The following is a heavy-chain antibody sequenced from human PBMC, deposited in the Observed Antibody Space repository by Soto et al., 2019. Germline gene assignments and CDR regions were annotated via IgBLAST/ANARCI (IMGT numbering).Heavy chain of an antibody. CDR1: GGSISSGDYY. D-gene: IGHD5-18*01. CDR2: IYYSGST. Sequence: SETLSLTCAVSGGSISSGDYYWSWIRQPPGKGLEWIGYIYYSGSTYYNPSLKSRVTISVDTSKNQFSLKLNSVTAADTAVHYCAREGPGYSYGRIDYWGQGTLVTVSS. J-gene: IGHJ4*02. V-gene: IGHV4-30-4*01. CDR3: AREGPGYSYGRIDY.